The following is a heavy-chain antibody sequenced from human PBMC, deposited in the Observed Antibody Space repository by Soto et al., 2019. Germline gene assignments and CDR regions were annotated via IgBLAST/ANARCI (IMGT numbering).Heavy chain of an antibody. D-gene: IGHD2-2*01. V-gene: IGHV4-39*01. Sequence: QLQLQESGPGLVKPSETLSLTCTVSGGSISSSSYYWGWIRQPPGKGLEWIGSIYYSGRTYYNPSLKSRVTISVDTSKNQVSLKLSSVTAADKAVYYSAEGESVVVGRGDNAFDIWGQGTMVTVAS. CDR3: AEGESVVVGRGDNAFDI. CDR1: GGSISSSSYY. J-gene: IGHJ3*02. CDR2: IYYSGRT.